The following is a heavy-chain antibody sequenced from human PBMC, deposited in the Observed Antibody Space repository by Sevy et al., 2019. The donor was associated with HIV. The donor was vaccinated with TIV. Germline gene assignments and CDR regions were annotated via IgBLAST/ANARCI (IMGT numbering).Heavy chain of an antibody. CDR1: GFTFRIYA. CDR3: AKEGGSHYDTSGSFDD. J-gene: IGHJ4*02. V-gene: IGHV3-23*01. Sequence: GGFLRLSCTTSGFTFRIYAMSWVRQAPGKGLEWVSAISGSGSSTYYADSVKGRFTISRDNSKNTLYLQMNSLRAEDTGVFYCAKEGGSHYDTSGSFDDWGQGTRVTVSS. CDR2: ISGSGSST. D-gene: IGHD3-22*01.